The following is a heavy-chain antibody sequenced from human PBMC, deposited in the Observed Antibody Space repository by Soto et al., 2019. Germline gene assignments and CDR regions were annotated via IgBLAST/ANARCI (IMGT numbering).Heavy chain of an antibody. V-gene: IGHV1-69*13. CDR2: IIPIFGTA. CDR3: AVPRFSNIAAAGTWDYYYYGMDV. CDR1: GGTFSSYA. Sequence: GASVKVSCKASGGTFSSYAISWVRPAPGQGLEWMGGIIPIFGTANYAQKFQGRVTITADESTSTAYMELSSLRSEDTAVYYCAVPRFSNIAAAGTWDYYYYGMDVWGQGTTVTVSS. J-gene: IGHJ6*02. D-gene: IGHD6-13*01.